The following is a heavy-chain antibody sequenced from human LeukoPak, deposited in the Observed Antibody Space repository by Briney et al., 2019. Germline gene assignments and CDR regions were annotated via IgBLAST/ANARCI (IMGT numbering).Heavy chain of an antibody. J-gene: IGHJ5*02. D-gene: IGHD1-20*01. V-gene: IGHV1-69*04. CDR2: IIPILGIA. CDR1: GGTFSSYA. Sequence: SVKVSCKASGGTFSSYAISWVRQAPGQGLEWMGRIIPILGIANYAQKFQGRVTITADKSTSTAYMELSSLRSEDTAVYYCARDRTEDNWNGDWFDPWGQGTLVTVSS. CDR3: ARDRTEDNWNGDWFDP.